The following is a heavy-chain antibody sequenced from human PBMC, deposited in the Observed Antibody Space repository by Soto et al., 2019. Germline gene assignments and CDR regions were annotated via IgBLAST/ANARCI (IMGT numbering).Heavy chain of an antibody. Sequence: QLQVQESGPGLVKPSETLSLTCTVSGGSISSGTHYWGWIRQPPGKGLEWIGSIYYSGSTYYNPSLKSRVTISVDTSKNQFSLKLTSVPAADTAVYYCARHYNKVSYYYMDVWGKGTTVTVSS. V-gene: IGHV4-39*01. CDR1: GGSISSGTHY. CDR2: IYYSGST. J-gene: IGHJ6*03. CDR3: ARHYNKVSYYYMDV. D-gene: IGHD1-20*01.